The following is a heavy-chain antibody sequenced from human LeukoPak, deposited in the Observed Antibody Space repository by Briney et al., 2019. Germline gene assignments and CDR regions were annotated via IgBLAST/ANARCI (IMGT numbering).Heavy chain of an antibody. J-gene: IGHJ4*02. CDR3: TREIGGTTVHY. Sequence: RSSETLSLTCAVYGGSFSGYYWSWIRQPPGKGLEWIGEINHSGSTNYNPSLTSRVTVSVDTSKNQFYLKLSSVTAADTAVYYCTREIGGTTVHYWGQGTLVTVSS. CDR1: GGSFSGYY. V-gene: IGHV4-34*01. CDR2: INHSGST. D-gene: IGHD1-7*01.